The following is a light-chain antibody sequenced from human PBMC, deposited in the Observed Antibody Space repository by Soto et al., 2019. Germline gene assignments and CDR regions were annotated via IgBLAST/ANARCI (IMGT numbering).Light chain of an antibody. J-gene: IGKJ4*01. CDR3: QQSYTSPLT. CDR2: AAS. Sequence: DIQMTQSPSSLSASVGDRVTITCRASRSISNYLNWYQQKPGKAPKLLMYAASSLQSGVPSRFGGSGSGTDFTLTISSLQPEDFATYYCQQSYTSPLTFGGGTKVDIK. CDR1: RSISNY. V-gene: IGKV1-39*01.